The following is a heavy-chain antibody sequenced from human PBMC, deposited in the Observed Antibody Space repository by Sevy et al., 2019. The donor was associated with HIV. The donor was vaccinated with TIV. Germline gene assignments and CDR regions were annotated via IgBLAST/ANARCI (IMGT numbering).Heavy chain of an antibody. J-gene: IGHJ6*02. Sequence: GGSLRLSCAASGFTFSDYYMSWIRQAPGKGLEWVSYISSSGSTIYYADSVKGRFTISRDNAKNSLYLQMNSLRAEDTAVYYCARHQSWGSKYYGMDVWGQGTTVTVSS. CDR3: ARHQSWGSKYYGMDV. CDR2: ISSSGSTI. V-gene: IGHV3-11*01. D-gene: IGHD3-16*01. CDR1: GFTFSDYY.